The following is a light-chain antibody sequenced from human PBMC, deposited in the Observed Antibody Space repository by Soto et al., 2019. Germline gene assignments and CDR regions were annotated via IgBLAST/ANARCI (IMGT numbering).Light chain of an antibody. Sequence: QSVLTQSPSVSGAPGQRVTISCTGSSSTIGAGYDVHWYQQLPGTAPKLLIYGNSNRPSGVPDRFSGSKSGTSASLAITGLQAEDEADYYCQSYDSSLSGSKVFGTGTKLTVL. CDR1: SSTIGAGYD. J-gene: IGLJ1*01. V-gene: IGLV1-40*01. CDR3: QSYDSSLSGSKV. CDR2: GNS.